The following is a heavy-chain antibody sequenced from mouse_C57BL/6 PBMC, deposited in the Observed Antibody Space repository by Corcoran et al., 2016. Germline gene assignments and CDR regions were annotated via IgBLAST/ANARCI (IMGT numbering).Heavy chain of an antibody. D-gene: IGHD1-1*01. Sequence: EVQLQQSGPELVKPGASVKMSCKASGYTFTDYNMHWVKQSHGKSLEWIGYINPNNGGTSYNQKFKGKATLTVNKSSSTAYMELRSLTSEDSAVYYCARSFITTVVARDYWGQGTTLTVSS. CDR2: INPNNGGT. J-gene: IGHJ2*01. CDR3: ARSFITTVVARDY. CDR1: GYTFTDYN. V-gene: IGHV1-22*01.